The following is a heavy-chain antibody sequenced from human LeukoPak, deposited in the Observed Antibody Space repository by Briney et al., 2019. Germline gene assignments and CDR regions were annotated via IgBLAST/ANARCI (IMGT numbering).Heavy chain of an antibody. CDR1: GFTFSSYG. Sequence: GGSLRLSCAASGFTFSSYGMHWVRQAPGKGLGWVAFIRYDGSNKYYADSVKGRFTISRDNSKNTLYLQMNSLRAEDTAVYYCAKQYRYCSSTSCYEMDVWGKGTTVTVSS. J-gene: IGHJ6*04. V-gene: IGHV3-30*02. CDR3: AKQYRYCSSTSCYEMDV. D-gene: IGHD2-2*01. CDR2: IRYDGSNK.